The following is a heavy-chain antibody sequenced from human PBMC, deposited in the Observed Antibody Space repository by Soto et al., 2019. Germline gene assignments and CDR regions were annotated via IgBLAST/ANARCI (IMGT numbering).Heavy chain of an antibody. Sequence: QVQLVQSGAEVKKPGSSVKVSCKASGGTFSSYAISWVRQAPGQGLEWMGGIIPIFGTANYAQKFKGRVTITADESTSTADMELSSLRSEDTAVYYCASERVRGVSGELGYWGQGTLVSVSS. CDR1: GGTFSSYA. J-gene: IGHJ4*02. CDR2: IIPIFGTA. CDR3: ASERVRGVSGELGY. V-gene: IGHV1-69*01. D-gene: IGHD3-10*01.